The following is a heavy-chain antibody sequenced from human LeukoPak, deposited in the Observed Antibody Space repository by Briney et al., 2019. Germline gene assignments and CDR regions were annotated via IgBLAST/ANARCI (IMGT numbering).Heavy chain of an antibody. V-gene: IGHV3-53*05. CDR3: ARGPPRDRQVPAAILVDY. CDR2: IYSGGST. D-gene: IGHD2-2*01. CDR1: GFSVSSNY. J-gene: IGHJ4*02. Sequence: PGGSLRLSCAASGFSVSSNYMSWVRQAPGKGLEWVSLIYSGGSTYYADSVKGRFTISRDNSKNTLYLQMNSLRAEDTAVYYCARGPPRDRQVPAAILVDYWGQGTLVTVSS.